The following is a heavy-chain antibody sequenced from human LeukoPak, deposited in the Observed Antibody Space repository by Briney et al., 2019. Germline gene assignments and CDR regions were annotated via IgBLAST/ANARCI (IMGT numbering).Heavy chain of an antibody. V-gene: IGHV4-39*07. Sequence: SETLSLTCTVSGGSISSSSYYWGWIRQPPGKGLEWIGSIYYSGSTYYNPSLKSRVTISVDKSKNQFSLKLSSVTAADTAVYYCARFMTTVTTSSFDYWGQGTLVTVSS. D-gene: IGHD4-11*01. J-gene: IGHJ4*02. CDR2: IYYSGST. CDR3: ARFMTTVTTSSFDY. CDR1: GGSISSSSYY.